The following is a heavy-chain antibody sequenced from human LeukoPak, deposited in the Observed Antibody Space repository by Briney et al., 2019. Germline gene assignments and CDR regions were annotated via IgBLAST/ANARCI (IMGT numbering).Heavy chain of an antibody. CDR1: GFIFNNYD. Sequence: GGSLRLSCATSGFIFNNYDPHWVRQAPGKGLEWLATISRDGKRQFYTDSVKGRFTISRDDSRNTLYLQMNSLRPEDTAVYYCARDRLNRAYCGNDCYSAAFDYWGQGALVTISS. CDR3: ARDRLNRAYCGNDCYSAAFDY. J-gene: IGHJ4*02. D-gene: IGHD2-21*02. CDR2: ISRDGKRQ. V-gene: IGHV3-30*03.